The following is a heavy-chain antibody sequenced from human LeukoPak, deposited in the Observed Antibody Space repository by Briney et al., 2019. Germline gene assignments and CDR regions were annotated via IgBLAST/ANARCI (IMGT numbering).Heavy chain of an antibody. V-gene: IGHV1-2*02. D-gene: IGHD6-13*01. CDR3: ARDYSGSWYFDY. CDR2: INPNSGGT. CDR1: GYTFTDYY. J-gene: IGHJ4*02. Sequence: ASVKVSCKASGYTFTDYYVHWVRQAPGQGLEWMGWINPNSGGTTYAQGFQGRVTMTRDTSISTAYMELSRLRSDDTAVYYCARDYSGSWYFDYWGQGTLVTVSS.